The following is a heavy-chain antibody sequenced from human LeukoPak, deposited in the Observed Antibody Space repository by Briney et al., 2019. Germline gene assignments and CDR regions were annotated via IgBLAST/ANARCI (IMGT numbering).Heavy chain of an antibody. D-gene: IGHD5-12*01. CDR2: IWYGGSNK. V-gene: IGHV3-33*08. Sequence: GGSLRLSCAASGFTFSSYGMHWVRQAPGKGLEWVAVIWYGGSNKYYADSVKGRFTISRDNSKNTLYLQMNSLRAEDTAVYYCANSGYDLGGYYFDYWGQGTLVTVSS. CDR3: ANSGYDLGGYYFDY. J-gene: IGHJ4*02. CDR1: GFTFSSYG.